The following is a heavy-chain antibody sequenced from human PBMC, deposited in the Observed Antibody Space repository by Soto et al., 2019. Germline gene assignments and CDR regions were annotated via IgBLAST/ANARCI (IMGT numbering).Heavy chain of an antibody. V-gene: IGHV1-18*01. CDR1: GYTFTSYG. D-gene: IGHD3-3*01. CDR3: ARDSSDFRSGYFRAFDH. J-gene: IGHJ4*02. CDR2: ISDYNGNT. Sequence: ASVKVSCKASGYTFTSYGISWVRQAPGQGLEYMGWISDYNGNTNFAQKFQGRVTLTTDTSTSTAYMELRSLTSDDTATYFCARDSSDFRSGYFRAFDHWGQGTQVTVSS.